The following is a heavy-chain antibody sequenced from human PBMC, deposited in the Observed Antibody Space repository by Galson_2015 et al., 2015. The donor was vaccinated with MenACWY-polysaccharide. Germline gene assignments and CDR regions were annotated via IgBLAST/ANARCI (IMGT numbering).Heavy chain of an antibody. J-gene: IGHJ3*02. CDR3: ARRYRYATSDYYPAFDM. CDR2: IYLTGTT. CDR1: GGSISSNHW. V-gene: IGHV4-4*02. D-gene: IGHD2-2*01. Sequence: ETLSLTCAVSGGSISSNHWWSWVRQPPGKGLEWIGEIYLTGTTNYNPSLESRLTISVDESQSQFSLKLSSVTAADTAVYYCARRYRYATSDYYPAFDMWGQGTMVTVSS.